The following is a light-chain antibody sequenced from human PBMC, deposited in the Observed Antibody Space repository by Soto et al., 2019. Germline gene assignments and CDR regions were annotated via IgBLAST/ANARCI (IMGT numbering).Light chain of an antibody. CDR1: SSDVGGYNY. J-gene: IGLJ1*01. Sequence: QSVLTQPASVSGSPGQSITISCTGTSSDVGGYNYVSWYQQHPGKAPKLMIYDVSNRPSGVSNRFSGSKSGNTASLTISGLRAEDEADYYCSSYTSSSTQVFGTGTKVTVL. CDR2: DVS. V-gene: IGLV2-14*01. CDR3: SSYTSSSTQV.